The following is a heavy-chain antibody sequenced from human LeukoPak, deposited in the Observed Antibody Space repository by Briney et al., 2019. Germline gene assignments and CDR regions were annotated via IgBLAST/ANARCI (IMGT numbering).Heavy chain of an antibody. V-gene: IGHV3-23*01. D-gene: IGHD3-22*01. J-gene: IGHJ4*02. CDR2: ISGSGGST. Sequence: GGSLRLPCAASGFTFSSYGMSWVRQAPGKGLEWVSAISGSGGSTYYADSVKGRFTISRDNSKNTLYLQMNSLRAEDTAVYYCAKDLRYYYDTPFDYWGQGTLVTVSS. CDR3: AKDLRYYYDTPFDY. CDR1: GFTFSSYG.